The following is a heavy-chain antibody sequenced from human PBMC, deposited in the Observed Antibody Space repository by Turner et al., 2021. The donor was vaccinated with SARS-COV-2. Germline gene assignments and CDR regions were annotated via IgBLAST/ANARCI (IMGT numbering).Heavy chain of an antibody. J-gene: IGHJ6*02. CDR1: GYTLTELS. CDR3: ATANTIFGVVTNYYYYYGMDV. V-gene: IGHV1-24*01. Sequence: QVQLVQSGAEVKKPGASVKVSCKVSGYTLTELSMHLVRQAPGKGLEWMGGVDPEDGETIYAQKFQGRVTMTEDTSTDTAYMELSSLRSEDTAVYYCATANTIFGVVTNYYYYYGMDVWGQGTTVTVSS. CDR2: VDPEDGET. D-gene: IGHD3-3*01.